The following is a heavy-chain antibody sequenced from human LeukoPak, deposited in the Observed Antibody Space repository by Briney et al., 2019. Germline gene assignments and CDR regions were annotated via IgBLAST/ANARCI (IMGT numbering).Heavy chain of an antibody. J-gene: IGHJ4*02. Sequence: GGSLRLSCAASGFTFGSYDMSWVRQAPGEGLEWVSSISGSGGKTYYADSVKGRFTISRDNAKNTLYLQMSSLRAEDTAVYYCAKEERAWDYVGGQGTLVTVSS. CDR2: ISGSGGKT. D-gene: IGHD4-17*01. CDR3: AKEERAWDYV. V-gene: IGHV3-23*01. CDR1: GFTFGSYD.